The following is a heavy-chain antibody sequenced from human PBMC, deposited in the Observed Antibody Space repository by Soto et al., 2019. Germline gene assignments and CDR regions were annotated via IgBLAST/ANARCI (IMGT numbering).Heavy chain of an antibody. D-gene: IGHD1-1*01. Sequence: KESGPTLVKPTQTLTLTCTFSGFSLSTGAVGVGWIRQPPGKALEWLALIYWDDDKHYSPSLKSRLTITTDTSKSQVVLTMTNMGPGDTARYYRAHSNWRDPIYGWGQGTLVTVSS. CDR1: GFSLSTGAVG. CDR3: AHSNWRDPIYG. V-gene: IGHV2-5*02. J-gene: IGHJ4*02. CDR2: IYWDDDK.